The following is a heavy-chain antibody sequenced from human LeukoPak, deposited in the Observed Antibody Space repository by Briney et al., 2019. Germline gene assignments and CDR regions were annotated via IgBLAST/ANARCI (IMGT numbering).Heavy chain of an antibody. J-gene: IGHJ4*02. V-gene: IGHV4-34*01. Sequence: SETLSLTCAVYGGSFSGYYWSWIRQPPGKGLEWIGEINHSGSTDYNPSLKSRVTISVDTSKNQFSLKLSSVTAADTAVYYCARVLPPGYWGQGTLVTVSS. D-gene: IGHD3-10*01. CDR2: INHSGST. CDR3: ARVLPPGY. CDR1: GGSFSGYY.